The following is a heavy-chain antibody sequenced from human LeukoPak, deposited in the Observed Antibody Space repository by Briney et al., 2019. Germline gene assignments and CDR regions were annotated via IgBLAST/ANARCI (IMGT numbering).Heavy chain of an antibody. CDR1: GFTFSSYA. V-gene: IGHV3-23*01. CDR3: AKDGAGYSISYYYYYYMDV. Sequence: GGSLRLSCAASGFTFSSYAMSWVRQAPGKGLEWVSAISGSGGSTYYADSVKGRFTISRDNSKNTLYLQMNSLRAEDTAVYYCAKDGAGYSISYYYYYYMDVWGKGTTVTVSS. J-gene: IGHJ6*03. D-gene: IGHD6-13*01. CDR2: ISGSGGST.